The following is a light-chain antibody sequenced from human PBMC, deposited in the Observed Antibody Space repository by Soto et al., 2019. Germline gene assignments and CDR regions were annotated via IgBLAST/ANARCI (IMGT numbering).Light chain of an antibody. Sequence: DIQMTQSPPSLSASVGDRVTITCRASQGISYYLAWYQQKPGKGPKLLIYDATILQSGVPSRFSGSGSGTDFTLTISSLQPEDVATYYCQKYNGAFSSGPGTKVDIK. J-gene: IGKJ3*01. V-gene: IGKV1-27*01. CDR3: QKYNGAFS. CDR2: DAT. CDR1: QGISYY.